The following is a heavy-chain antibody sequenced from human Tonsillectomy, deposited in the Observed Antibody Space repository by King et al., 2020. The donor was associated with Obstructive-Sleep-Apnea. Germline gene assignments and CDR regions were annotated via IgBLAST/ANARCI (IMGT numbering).Heavy chain of an antibody. CDR3: AKGPPQKRYFDWLFPDDY. V-gene: IGHV3-9*01. CDR1: GFTFDDYA. Sequence: VQLVESGGGLVQPGRSLRLSCAASGFTFDDYAMHWVRQAPGKGLEWVPGISWDSGSIGYADSLKGRFTISRDNAKNSLYLQMNSLRAEDTAWYYCAKGPPQKRYFDWLFPDDYWGQGTLVTVSS. J-gene: IGHJ4*02. CDR2: ISWDSGSI. D-gene: IGHD3-9*01.